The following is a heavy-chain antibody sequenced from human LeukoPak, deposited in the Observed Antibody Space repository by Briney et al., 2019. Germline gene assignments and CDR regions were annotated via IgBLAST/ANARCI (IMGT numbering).Heavy chain of an antibody. CDR3: ARDFSWTGDYYYYGMDV. J-gene: IGHJ6*02. CDR2: IIPILGIA. D-gene: IGHD3/OR15-3a*01. V-gene: IGHV1-69*04. Sequence: SVKVSCKASGYTFSSYAISWVRQAPGQGLEWMGRIIPILGIANYAQKFQGRVTITADKSTSTAYMELSSLRSEDTAVYYCARDFSWTGDYYYYGMDVWGQGTTVTVSS. CDR1: GYTFSSYA.